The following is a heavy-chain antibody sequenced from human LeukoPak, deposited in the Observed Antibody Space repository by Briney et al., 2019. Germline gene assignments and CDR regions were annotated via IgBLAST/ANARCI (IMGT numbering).Heavy chain of an antibody. CDR1: GFTFDDYS. Sequence: PGGSLRLSCAASGFTFDDYSMHWVRQGPGKXLEWVSVISWDGGSXXXADSVKGRFTISRDNSKNSLYLQMNSLRSEDSALYYCAKDRGGVDYWGQGTLVTVSS. D-gene: IGHD3-16*01. CDR3: AKDRGGVDY. CDR2: ISWDGGSX. V-gene: IGHV3-43*01. J-gene: IGHJ4*02.